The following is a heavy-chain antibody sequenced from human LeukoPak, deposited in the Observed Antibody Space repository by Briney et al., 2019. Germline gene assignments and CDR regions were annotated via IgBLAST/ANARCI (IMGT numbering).Heavy chain of an antibody. CDR3: ARSARLMKGVVEVTALDD. V-gene: IGHV3-11*04. Sequence: GGSLRLSCAASGFIFSDYYMGWIRQAPGRGLEWVSYIIDSGTKIYYTDSVKGRFTIARDNAKNSVYLEMNSLRADDTAVYYCARSARLMKGVVEVTALDDWGQGTLVTVSS. J-gene: IGHJ4*02. CDR1: GFIFSDYY. D-gene: IGHD3-3*01. CDR2: IIDSGTKI.